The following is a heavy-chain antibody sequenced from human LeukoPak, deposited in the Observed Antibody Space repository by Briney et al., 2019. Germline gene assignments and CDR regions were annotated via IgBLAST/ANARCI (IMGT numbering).Heavy chain of an antibody. CDR1: SYSISSGYY. CDR2: IYHSGIT. D-gene: IGHD1-26*01. J-gene: IGHJ4*02. V-gene: IGHV4-38-2*01. CDR3: AKVAVGVTKSFDY. Sequence: SETLSLTCAVSSYSISSGYYWGWIRQPPGKGLEWIGSIYHSGITYYNPSLKSRVTISVDTSKNQFSLKLRFVTAADTAVYYCAKVAVGVTKSFDYWGQGTLVTVSS.